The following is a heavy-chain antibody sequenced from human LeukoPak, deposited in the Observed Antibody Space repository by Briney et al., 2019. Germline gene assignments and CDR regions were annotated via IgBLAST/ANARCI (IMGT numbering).Heavy chain of an antibody. CDR2: IIPIFGTA. Sequence: ASVKVSCKASGYTFTSYGISWVRQAPGQGLEWMGGIIPIFGTANYAQKFQGRVTITADESTSTAYMELSSLRSEDTAVYYCARDVDTAMTRNAYYFDYWGQGTLVTVSS. CDR3: ARDVDTAMTRNAYYFDY. V-gene: IGHV1-69*13. D-gene: IGHD5-18*01. J-gene: IGHJ4*02. CDR1: GYTFTSYG.